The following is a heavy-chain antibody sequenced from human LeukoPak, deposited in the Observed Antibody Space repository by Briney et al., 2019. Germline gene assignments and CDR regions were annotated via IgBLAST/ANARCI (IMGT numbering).Heavy chain of an antibody. Sequence: SETLSLTCAVYGGSFSGYYWSWIRQPPGKGLEWIGEINHSGSTNYNPSLKSRVTISVDTSKNQFSLKLSSVTAADTAVYYCARKTRNLREAIDYWGQGTLVTVPS. CDR2: INHSGST. V-gene: IGHV4-34*01. CDR1: GGSFSGYY. D-gene: IGHD5/OR15-5a*01. J-gene: IGHJ4*02. CDR3: ARKTRNLREAIDY.